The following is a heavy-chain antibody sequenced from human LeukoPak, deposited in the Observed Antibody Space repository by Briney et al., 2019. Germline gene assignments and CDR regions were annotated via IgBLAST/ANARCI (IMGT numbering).Heavy chain of an antibody. V-gene: IGHV3-53*01. CDR2: VYSGDST. CDR3: AKIRYTSGLRAFEI. Sequence: GGSLRLSCAASGFTVSSDYMSWVRQAPGKGLECVSVVYSGDSTYYADSVKGRFTISRDISKNTVYLRMSSLRAEDTAVYYCAKIRYTSGLRAFEIWGQGTMVTVSS. CDR1: GFTVSSDY. J-gene: IGHJ3*02. D-gene: IGHD2-15*01.